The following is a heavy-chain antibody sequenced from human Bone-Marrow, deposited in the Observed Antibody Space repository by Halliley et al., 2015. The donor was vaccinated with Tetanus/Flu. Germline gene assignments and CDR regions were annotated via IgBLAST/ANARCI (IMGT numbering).Heavy chain of an antibody. CDR3: ARILPTSMSTDY. Sequence: TLSLTCAVSGYSINRGYFWGWVRQPPGKGLEWIGSIYRSGTTFYNPSLNGRVNMSVDTSRDQFSLKLTSVTAADAALYYCARILPTSMSTDYWGQGILVTVAS. CDR1: GYSINRGYF. D-gene: IGHD2-2*01. V-gene: IGHV4-38-2*01. J-gene: IGHJ4*02. CDR2: IYRSGTT.